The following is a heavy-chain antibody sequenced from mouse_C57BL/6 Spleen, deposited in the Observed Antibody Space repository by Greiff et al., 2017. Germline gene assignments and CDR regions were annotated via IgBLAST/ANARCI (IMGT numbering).Heavy chain of an antibody. D-gene: IGHD2-3*01. Sequence: VQLQQPGAELVKPGASVKMSCKASGYTFTSYWITWVKQRPGQGLEWIGDIYPGSGSTNYNEKFKGKATLTVDKSSSTAYMLLSSLTSEDSAVYFCATWDGYYENYWGQGTTLTVSS. CDR1: GYTFTSYW. CDR2: IYPGSGST. CDR3: ATWDGYYENY. J-gene: IGHJ2*01. V-gene: IGHV1-55*01.